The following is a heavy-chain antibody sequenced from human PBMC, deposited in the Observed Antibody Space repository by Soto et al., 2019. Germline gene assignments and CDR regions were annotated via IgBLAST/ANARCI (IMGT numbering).Heavy chain of an antibody. D-gene: IGHD6-6*01. CDR1: GYTFSNYG. CDR3: AREVVETSSLWLDP. J-gene: IGHJ5*02. Sequence: WASVKVSCKTSGYTFSNYGITWVRQAPGQPLEWLGWISLYSDGTNYAQKFQGRVSMTTDTSTTTAYMELRSLRSDDTAVYYCAREVVETSSLWLDPWGQGTLVTVSS. CDR2: ISLYSDGT. V-gene: IGHV1-18*01.